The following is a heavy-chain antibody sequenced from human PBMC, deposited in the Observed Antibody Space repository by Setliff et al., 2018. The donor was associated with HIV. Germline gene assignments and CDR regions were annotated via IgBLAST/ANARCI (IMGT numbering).Heavy chain of an antibody. Sequence: GGSLRLSCEVSGFNYNNFAMNWVRQAPGKGLEWVSSIGNTGTSSYYTDSVKGRFTISRDNSKNTLYLQMNSLRAEDTAVYYCARVFGPFDYWGQGTLVTVSS. CDR3: ARVFGPFDY. J-gene: IGHJ4*02. D-gene: IGHD3-10*02. V-gene: IGHV3-23*01. CDR2: IGNTGTSS. CDR1: GFNYNNFA.